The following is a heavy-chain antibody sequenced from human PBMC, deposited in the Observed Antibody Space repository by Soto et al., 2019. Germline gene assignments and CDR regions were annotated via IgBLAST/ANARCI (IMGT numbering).Heavy chain of an antibody. CDR2: TYYRSKWYS. J-gene: IGHJ4*02. D-gene: IGHD6-19*01. CDR3: ARGSYYSGWV. V-gene: IGHV6-1*01. Sequence: PPQTLSLTCAISGDSVSSTSTAWSWIRQSPSRGLEWLGRTYYRSKWYSDYAVSVKSRITINPDTSKNQFSLQLNSVTPEDTAVYYCARGSYYSGWVWGQGTLVTVSS. CDR1: GDSVSSTSTA.